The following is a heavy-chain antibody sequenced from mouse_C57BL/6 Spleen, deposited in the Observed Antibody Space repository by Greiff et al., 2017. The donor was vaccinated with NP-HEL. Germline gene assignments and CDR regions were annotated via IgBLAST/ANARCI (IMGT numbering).Heavy chain of an antibody. Sequence: EVNLVESGPGMVKPSQSLSLTCTVTGYSITSGYDWHWIRHFPGNKLEWMGYISYSGSTNYNPSLKSRISITHDTSKNHFFLKLNSVTTEDTATYYCARGAYYSNYWFAYWGQGTLVTVSA. CDR3: ARGAYYSNYWFAY. V-gene: IGHV3-1*01. CDR1: GYSITSGYD. CDR2: ISYSGST. J-gene: IGHJ3*01. D-gene: IGHD2-5*01.